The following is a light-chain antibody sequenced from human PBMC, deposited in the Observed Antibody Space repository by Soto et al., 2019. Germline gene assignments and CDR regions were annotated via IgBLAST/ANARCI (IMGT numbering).Light chain of an antibody. V-gene: IGKV1-5*03. Sequence: DIHMTPSPSTLSASVGDRVTITCRASQNINSWLAWYQQKPWKAPKLLIYEASSLEKGVPARFGGSGSGTEFTLTISNLQPDDFATYYCQQYNVYSWTFGQGTKGDIK. CDR1: QNINSW. CDR3: QQYNVYSWT. J-gene: IGKJ1*01. CDR2: EAS.